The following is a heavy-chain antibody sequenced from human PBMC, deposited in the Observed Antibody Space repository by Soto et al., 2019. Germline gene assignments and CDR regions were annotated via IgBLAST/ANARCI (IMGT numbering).Heavy chain of an antibody. V-gene: IGHV1-69*06. CDR1: GGTFSSYA. J-gene: IGHJ3*02. CDR3: AREGSGNRVAFDI. D-gene: IGHD1-1*01. Sequence: SVKVSCKASGGTFSSYAISWVRQAPGQGLEWMGGIIPIFGTANYAQKFQGRVTITADKSTSTAYMELSSLRSEDTAVYYCAREGSGNRVAFDIWGQGTMVTVSS. CDR2: IIPIFGTA.